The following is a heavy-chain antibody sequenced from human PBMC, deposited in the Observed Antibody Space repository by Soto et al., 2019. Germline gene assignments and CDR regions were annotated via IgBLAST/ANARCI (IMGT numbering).Heavy chain of an antibody. CDR1: GGTFSSYA. CDR2: IIPIFGTA. J-gene: IGHJ6*02. CDR3: GVFGSGNYHYGMDV. Sequence: QVQLVQSGAEVKKPGSSVKVSCKASGGTFSSYAISWVRQAPGQGLKWMGGIIPIFGTANYAQKFQGRVTITADESTSTAYMELSSLRSEDTAVYYCGVFGSGNYHYGMDVWGQGTTVTVSS. D-gene: IGHD6-6*01. V-gene: IGHV1-69*12.